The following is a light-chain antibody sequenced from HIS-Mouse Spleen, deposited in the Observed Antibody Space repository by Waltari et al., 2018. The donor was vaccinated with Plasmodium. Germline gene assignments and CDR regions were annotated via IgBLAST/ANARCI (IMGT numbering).Light chain of an antibody. Sequence: DIQMTQSPSSLSASVGDRVTITCRASQSISSYLNWYQQKPGKAPKLLIYAASSLQSGVPSRFSGSGSGTDFTLTISSLQPEDFATYYCQQSYITRFTFGPGTKVVIK. J-gene: IGKJ3*01. CDR2: AAS. CDR3: QQSYITRFT. CDR1: QSISSY. V-gene: IGKV1-39*01.